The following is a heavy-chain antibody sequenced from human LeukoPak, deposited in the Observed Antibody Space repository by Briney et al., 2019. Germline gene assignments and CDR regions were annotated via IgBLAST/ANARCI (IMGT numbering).Heavy chain of an antibody. CDR1: GGSISSSSYY. CDR2: IYYSGST. Sequence: SETLSLTCTVSGGSISSSSYYWGWIRQPPGKGLEWIGSIYYSGSTYYNPSLKSRVTISVDTSKNQFSLKLSSVTAADTAVYYCAGTGLSSSWYYFDYWGQGTLVTVSS. CDR3: AGTGLSSSWYYFDY. D-gene: IGHD6-13*01. V-gene: IGHV4-39*01. J-gene: IGHJ4*02.